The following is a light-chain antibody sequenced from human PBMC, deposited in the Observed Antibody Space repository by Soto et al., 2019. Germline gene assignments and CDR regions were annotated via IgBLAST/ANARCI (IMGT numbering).Light chain of an antibody. CDR3: AAWDDSLSGR. CDR2: EVS. J-gene: IGLJ2*01. CDR1: SSDVGSYDH. V-gene: IGLV2-14*01. Sequence: QSALTQPASVSGSPGQSITISCSGTSSDVGSYDHVAWYQQFPGKTPKLTIYEVSNRPSGVSSRFSGSKSGNTASLTISGLQAEDEADYYCAAWDDSLSGRFGGGTKLTVL.